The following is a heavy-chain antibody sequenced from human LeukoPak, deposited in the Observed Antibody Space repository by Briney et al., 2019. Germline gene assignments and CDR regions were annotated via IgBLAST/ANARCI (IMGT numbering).Heavy chain of an antibody. CDR2: ISPSDSDT. D-gene: IGHD3-10*01. CDR1: GYRFTTYW. J-gene: IGHJ5*02. Sequence: GESLKISCRGSGYRFTTYWIGWVRQTPGKGLEWMGIISPSDSDTRYSPSFQGQVTISADKSISTAYLQWSSLKASDTAMYYCAKISMLWGVILDPWGQGALVTVSS. CDR3: AKISMLWGVILDP. V-gene: IGHV5-51*01.